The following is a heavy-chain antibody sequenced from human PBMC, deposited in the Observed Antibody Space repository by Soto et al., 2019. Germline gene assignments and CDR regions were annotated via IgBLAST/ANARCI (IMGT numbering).Heavy chain of an antibody. J-gene: IGHJ4*02. CDR1: GFTFSSYG. CDR2: ISYDGSNT. CDR3: AKEGGLSGSYYISSSYYFDY. D-gene: IGHD1-26*01. V-gene: IGHV3-30*18. Sequence: QVQLVESGGGVVQPGRSLRLSCAASGFTFSSYGMHWVRQAPGKGLEWVAIISYDGSNTYYADSVKGRFTISRDNSKNTLYLNMNSLRAEETSVYYCAKEGGLSGSYYISSSYYFDYWGQGTRVTVSS.